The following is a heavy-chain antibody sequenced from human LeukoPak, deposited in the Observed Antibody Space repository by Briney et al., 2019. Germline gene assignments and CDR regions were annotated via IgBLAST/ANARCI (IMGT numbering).Heavy chain of an antibody. CDR3: GRAGVDTRGHYQGFDY. V-gene: IGHV3-74*01. D-gene: IGHD3-16*02. CDR2: FYSDGSRT. CDR1: GFTLSSYW. J-gene: IGHJ4*02. Sequence: GGSLRLSCAGSGFTLSSYWMHWVRQAPGKGLVWVSRFYSDGSRTNYADSVKGRFTISGDNAKNTQYLQMNSLRSEDTALYYCGRAGVDTRGHYQGFDYWGQGTLVTVSS.